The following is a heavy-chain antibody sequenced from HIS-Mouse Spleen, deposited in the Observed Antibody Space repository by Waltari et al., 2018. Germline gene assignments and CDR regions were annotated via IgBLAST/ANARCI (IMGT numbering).Heavy chain of an antibody. CDR2: IGTAGDT. V-gene: IGHV3-13*01. D-gene: IGHD3-3*01. CDR1: GFTFRRYA. Sequence: EVQLVESGGGLVQPGGSLRLSCAASGFTFRRYAMHWVRQATGKGLEWVSAIGTAGDTYYPGSVKGRFTISRENAKNSLYLQMNSLRAGDTAVYYCARASSSIFGVVIDHWGQGTLVTVSS. J-gene: IGHJ4*02. CDR3: ARASSSIFGVVIDH.